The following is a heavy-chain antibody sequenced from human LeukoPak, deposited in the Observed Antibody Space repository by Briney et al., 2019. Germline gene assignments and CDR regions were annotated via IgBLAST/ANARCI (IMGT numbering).Heavy chain of an antibody. CDR2: ISSSSSYI. V-gene: IGHV3-21*01. CDR3: ARGSTGYSSSWDFDY. CDR1: GFTFSSYS. Sequence: GGSLRLSCAASGFTFSSYSMNWVRQAPGKGLEWVSSISSSSSYIYYADSVKGRFTISRDNAKNSLYLQMNSLRAEDTAVYYCARGSTGYSSSWDFDYWGQGTLVTVSS. D-gene: IGHD6-13*01. J-gene: IGHJ4*02.